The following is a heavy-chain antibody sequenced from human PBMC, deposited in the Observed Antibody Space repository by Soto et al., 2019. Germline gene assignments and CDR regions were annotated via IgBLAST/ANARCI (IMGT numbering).Heavy chain of an antibody. J-gene: IGHJ5*02. CDR3: ARGSPYCGGDCYSGWFDP. D-gene: IGHD2-21*02. CDR1: GGTCSSYA. CDR2: IIPIFGTA. Sequence: SVNLACKASGGTCSSYAISWLRHAPGQGLEWMGGIIPIFGTANYAQKFQGRVPITADESTSTAYMELSSLRSEDTAVYYCARGSPYCGGDCYSGWFDPWGQGTLVTVSS. V-gene: IGHV1-69*13.